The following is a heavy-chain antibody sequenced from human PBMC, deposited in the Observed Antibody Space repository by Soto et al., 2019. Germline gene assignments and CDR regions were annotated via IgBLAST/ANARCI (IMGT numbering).Heavy chain of an antibody. CDR3: ARTPILLDGTGTGFDP. CDR2: IDWDDDK. D-gene: IGHD3-9*01. CDR1: GFSLSTSGMC. V-gene: IGHV2-70*11. Sequence: ESGPTLVNPTQTLTLTCTFSGFSLSTSGMCVSWIRQPPGKALEWLARIDWDDDKYYSTSLKTRLTISKDTSKNQVVLTMTNMDPVDTATYYCARTPILLDGTGTGFDPWGQGTLVTVSS. J-gene: IGHJ5*02.